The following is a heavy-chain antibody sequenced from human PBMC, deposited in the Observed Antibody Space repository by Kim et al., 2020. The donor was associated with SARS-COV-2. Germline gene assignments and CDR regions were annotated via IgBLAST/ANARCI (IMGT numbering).Heavy chain of an antibody. CDR3: ARGGYGGNPFDY. CDR2: IYTGGSA. V-gene: IGHV3-53*01. Sequence: GGSLRLSCAVSGFSVSSNYMSWVRQAPGKGLEWVSVIYTGGSAYHADSVKGRFTISRDNSKNTLYLQMNSLKAEDTALYYCARGGYGGNPFDYLGQGTLVTVSS. D-gene: IGHD4-17*01. J-gene: IGHJ4*02. CDR1: GFSVSSNY.